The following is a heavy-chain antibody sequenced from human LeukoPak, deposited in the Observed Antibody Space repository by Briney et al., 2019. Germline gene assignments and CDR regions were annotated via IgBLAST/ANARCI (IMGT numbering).Heavy chain of an antibody. D-gene: IGHD1-1*01. CDR2: ISYDGSNK. CDR3: AREGGEETVSEGFDY. Sequence: GGSLRLSCAASGFTFSSYAMHWVRQAPGKGLEWVAVISYDGSNKYYADSVKGRFTISRDNSKNTLYLQMNSLRAEDTAVYYCAREGGEETVSEGFDYWGQGTLVTVSS. CDR1: GFTFSSYA. V-gene: IGHV3-30-3*01. J-gene: IGHJ4*02.